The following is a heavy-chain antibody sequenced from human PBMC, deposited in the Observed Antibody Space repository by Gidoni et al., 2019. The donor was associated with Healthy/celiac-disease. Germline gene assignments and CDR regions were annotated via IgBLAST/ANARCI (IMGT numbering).Heavy chain of an antibody. D-gene: IGHD3-3*01. Sequence: QVQLVQSGAEVQMPGSSVKFSCKASGGTFSSYAISWVRQAPGQGLEWMGRIIPILGIANYAQKFQGRVTITADKSTSTAYMELSSLRSEDTAVYYCARSGSDWSGYSLYYFDYWGQGTLVTVSS. J-gene: IGHJ4*02. CDR2: IIPILGIA. CDR3: ARSGSDWSGYSLYYFDY. CDR1: GGTFSSYA. V-gene: IGHV1-69*09.